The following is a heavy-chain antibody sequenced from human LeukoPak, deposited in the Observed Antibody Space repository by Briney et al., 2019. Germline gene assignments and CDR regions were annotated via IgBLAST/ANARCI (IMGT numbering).Heavy chain of an antibody. CDR3: ARGGQNDY. CDR2: IWFDGSTK. CDR1: GFSFKDTG. Sequence: GRSLRLSCAASGFSFKDTGMHWVRQAPGKGPEWLTIIWFDGSTKYYADSVKGRFTVSRDNSKNTLYLQMNSLRAEDTAVYYCARGGQNDYWGQGTLVTVSS. V-gene: IGHV3-33*01. J-gene: IGHJ4*02.